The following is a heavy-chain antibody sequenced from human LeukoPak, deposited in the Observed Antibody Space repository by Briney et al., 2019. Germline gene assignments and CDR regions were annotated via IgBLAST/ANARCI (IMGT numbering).Heavy chain of an antibody. CDR2: TAHDGRNN. CDR1: GFTFSDYG. J-gene: IGHJ4*02. CDR3: ARDSPVAGLSYYFDY. V-gene: IGHV3-30*03. Sequence: GGSLRLSCTASGFTFSDYGMHWVRQAPGKGLEWVAVTAHDGRNNLYAESGRGRFTISRDNSKNTLYLQMNSLRAEDTAVYYCARDSPVAGLSYYFDYWGQGTLVTVSS. D-gene: IGHD6-19*01.